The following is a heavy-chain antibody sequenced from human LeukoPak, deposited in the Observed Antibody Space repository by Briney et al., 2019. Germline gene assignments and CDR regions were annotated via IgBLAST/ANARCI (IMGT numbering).Heavy chain of an antibody. D-gene: IGHD7-27*01. CDR2: MNGDGSVT. Sequence: GGSLRLSCAVAGFSIRSSWMGSARQTPGKGLEWVGDMNGDGSVTYYVDSVKGRFNVSRDKAKNSLYLQMSSLRAEDTAVYYCARDPAWGAIDYWGQGTLVTVSS. V-gene: IGHV3-7*01. CDR1: GFSIRSSW. CDR3: ARDPAWGAIDY. J-gene: IGHJ4*02.